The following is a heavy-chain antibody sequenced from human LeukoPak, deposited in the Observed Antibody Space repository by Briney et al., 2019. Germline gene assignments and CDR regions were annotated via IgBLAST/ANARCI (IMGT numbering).Heavy chain of an antibody. CDR1: GDSISSC. CDR3: ARGSGWYFY. CDR2: ICGGRNT. Sequence: PSETLSLTCTVSGDSISSCWSWVRQPPGKGLEWIGYICGGRNTNYNPSLKNRDTISVDTSKNQLSLKLNSVTAADTAVYFCARGSGWYFYWGQGTLVTVSS. D-gene: IGHD6-19*01. V-gene: IGHV4-59*01. J-gene: IGHJ4*02.